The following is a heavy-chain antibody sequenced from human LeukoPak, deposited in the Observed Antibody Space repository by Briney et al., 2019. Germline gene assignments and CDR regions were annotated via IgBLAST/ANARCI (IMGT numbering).Heavy chain of an antibody. Sequence: SETLSLTCTVSGDSISNGGSISNGGHYWSWIRQFPGKGLEWIGYIYHSGNTYYNPSLERRVTISVDTSENRFSLKVSSVTAADTAIYYCARDTRIEWLRFLDYWGQGILVTVSS. J-gene: IGHJ4*01. CDR3: ARDTRIEWLRFLDY. CDR1: GDSISNGGSISNGGHY. V-gene: IGHV4-31*03. D-gene: IGHD5-12*01. CDR2: IYHSGNT.